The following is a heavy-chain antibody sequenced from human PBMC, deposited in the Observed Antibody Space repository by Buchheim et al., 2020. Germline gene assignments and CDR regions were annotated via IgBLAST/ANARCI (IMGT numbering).Heavy chain of an antibody. Sequence: QVQLVESGGGVVQTGRSLRLSCAASGFTFSSYGMHWVRQAPGKGLEWVALISYDGNKKYFADSVKGRFTISRDNSKKLLHLQMSSLKTEDTAIYYCAKNRDPYLYLREFDYWGQGTL. V-gene: IGHV3-30*18. CDR2: ISYDGNKK. CDR1: GFTFSSYG. J-gene: IGHJ4*02. CDR3: AKNRDPYLYLREFDY. D-gene: IGHD2-2*02.